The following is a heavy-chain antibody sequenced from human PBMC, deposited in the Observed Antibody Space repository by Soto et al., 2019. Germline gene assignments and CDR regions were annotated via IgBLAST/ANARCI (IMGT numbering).Heavy chain of an antibody. J-gene: IGHJ4*02. V-gene: IGHV4-4*02. CDR1: GGSISDNNW. CDR3: ARHIGVAGTRGFAY. CDR2: IYHRGTT. Sequence: QVQLQESGPGLVKPSGTLSLTCAVSGGSISDNNWWSWVRQPPGKGLEGIGEIYHRGTTNYNPPLKSRVTISMDKSKTQISMVLNSVTAADSAVYYCARHIGVAGTRGFAYWGQGTLVTVSS. D-gene: IGHD6-19*01.